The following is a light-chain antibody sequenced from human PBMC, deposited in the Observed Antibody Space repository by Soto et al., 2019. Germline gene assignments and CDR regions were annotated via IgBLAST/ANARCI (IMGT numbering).Light chain of an antibody. CDR1: QSVSSN. J-gene: IGKJ1*01. V-gene: IGKV3-11*01. CDR2: YTS. CDR3: HQRQSWPRT. Sequence: EIVMTQSPATLSVSPGERATLSCRASQSVSSNLAWYQHKPGQAPRLLIYYTSNRATGIPARFSGSGSGTDFTLTINSLAPEDFAIYYCHQRQSWPRTFGQGRKVDI.